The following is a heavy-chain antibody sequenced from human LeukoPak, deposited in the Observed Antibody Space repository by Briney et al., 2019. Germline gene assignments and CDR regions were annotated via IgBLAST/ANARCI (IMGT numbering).Heavy chain of an antibody. CDR2: MNPNSGNT. D-gene: IGHD3-16*01. Sequence: ASVKVSCKAAGYTFTSYDINWVRQATGQGLEWMGWMNPNSGNTGYAQKFQGRVTMTRNTSISTAYMELSSLRSEDTAVYYCARGHGRYVWGSYPKSDAFDIWGQGTMVTVSS. CDR3: ARGHGRYVWGSYPKSDAFDI. CDR1: GYTFTSYD. V-gene: IGHV1-8*01. J-gene: IGHJ3*02.